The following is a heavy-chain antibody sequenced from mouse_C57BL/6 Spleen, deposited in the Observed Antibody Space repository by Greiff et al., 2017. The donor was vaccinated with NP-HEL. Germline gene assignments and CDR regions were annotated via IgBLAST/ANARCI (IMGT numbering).Heavy chain of an antibody. V-gene: IGHV1-61*01. Sequence: QVHLQQPGAELVRPGSSVKLSCKASGYTFTSSWMDWVKQRPGQGLEWIGTIYPSDSETHYNQKFKDKATLTVDKSSSTAYMQLSSLTSEDSAVYYCARQLRLDAMDYWGQGTSVTVSS. J-gene: IGHJ4*01. CDR1: GYTFTSSW. D-gene: IGHD3-2*02. CDR3: ARQLRLDAMDY. CDR2: IYPSDSET.